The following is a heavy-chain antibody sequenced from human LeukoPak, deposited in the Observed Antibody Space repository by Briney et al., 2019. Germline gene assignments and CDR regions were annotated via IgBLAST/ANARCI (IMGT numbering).Heavy chain of an antibody. CDR1: GFTFSNYE. D-gene: IGHD6-13*01. J-gene: IGHJ4*02. CDR3: ARDRDSSSWLGY. CDR2: IYSGGST. V-gene: IGHV3-53*01. Sequence: GGSLRLSCAASGFTFSNYEMNWIRQAPGKGLEWVSIIYSGGSTYYADSVKGRFTISRDNSKNTLYLQMNSLRAEDTAVYYCARDRDSSSWLGYWGQGTLVTVSS.